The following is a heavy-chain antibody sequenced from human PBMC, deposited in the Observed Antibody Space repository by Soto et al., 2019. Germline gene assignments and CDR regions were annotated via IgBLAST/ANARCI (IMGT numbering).Heavy chain of an antibody. V-gene: IGHV4-39*01. CDR2: IHYSGTT. Sequence: QLQLQESGPGLVKPSETLSLSCTVSGVSIRSSDYYWGWIRQPPGEGLEWLGTIHYSGTTYYNPALKSRVTVSVDTSKNQFSLKLISVTATDTAVYYCSRRGSANYWIDYWGPGTLVTVSS. D-gene: IGHD3-10*01. CDR3: SRRGSANYWIDY. J-gene: IGHJ4*02. CDR1: GVSIRSSDYY.